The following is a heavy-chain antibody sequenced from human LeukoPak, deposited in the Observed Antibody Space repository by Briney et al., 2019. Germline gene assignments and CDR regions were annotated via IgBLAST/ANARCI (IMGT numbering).Heavy chain of an antibody. J-gene: IGHJ4*02. CDR1: GFTFSNAW. CDR3: TTDPQYYDFWSGYYIPPY. D-gene: IGHD3-3*01. V-gene: IGHV3-15*01. Sequence: GGSLRLSCAASGFTFSNAWMSWVRQAPGKGLEWVGRIKSKTDGGTTDYAAPVKGRFTISRDDSKNTLYLQMNSLKTEDTAVYYCTTDPQYYDFWSGYYIPPYWGQGTLVTVSS. CDR2: IKSKTDGGTT.